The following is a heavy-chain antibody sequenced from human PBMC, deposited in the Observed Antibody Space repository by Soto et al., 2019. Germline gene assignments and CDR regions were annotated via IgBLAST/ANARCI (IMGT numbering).Heavy chain of an antibody. CDR2: IYYSGST. V-gene: IGHV4-30-4*01. Sequence: QVQLQESGPGLVKPSQTLSLTCTVSGGSISSGDYYWSWIRQPPGKGLEWIGYIYYSGSTYYNPSLKSRGTISVDTSKTQFSLKLSSVTAADTAVYYCARANFMTTGGGADYWGQGTLVTVSS. J-gene: IGHJ4*02. CDR3: ARANFMTTGGGADY. D-gene: IGHD4-17*01. CDR1: GGSISSGDYY.